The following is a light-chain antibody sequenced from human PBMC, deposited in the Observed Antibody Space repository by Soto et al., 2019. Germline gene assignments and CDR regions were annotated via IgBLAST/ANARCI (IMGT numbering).Light chain of an antibody. CDR1: QNIRTY. J-gene: IGKJ1*01. Sequence: DIQMTQFPSSLSASVGDRVTITCRASQNIRTYLNWFQQKPGKAPELLIYAASSLQSGVPARFSGSVSGAEFTLTISSLQPEDTATYYCQQTYNVPQTYGQGTNVEIK. V-gene: IGKV1-39*01. CDR3: QQTYNVPQT. CDR2: AAS.